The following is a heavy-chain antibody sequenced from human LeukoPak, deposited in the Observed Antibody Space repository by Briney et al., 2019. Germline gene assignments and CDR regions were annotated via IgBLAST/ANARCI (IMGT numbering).Heavy chain of an antibody. CDR1: GFTFSNFG. J-gene: IGHJ4*02. V-gene: IGHV3-30*18. CDR2: ISPDGTDK. D-gene: IGHD3-10*01. CDR3: AKDSSTTWFGEDSR. Sequence: PGKSLRLSCVASGFTFSNFGLHWVRQAPGKGLEWVALISPDGTDKNYVDSVKGRFTISRDNSKNTLYLQMNSLRAEDTAVYWCAKDSSTTWFGEDSRWGQGTLVTVSS.